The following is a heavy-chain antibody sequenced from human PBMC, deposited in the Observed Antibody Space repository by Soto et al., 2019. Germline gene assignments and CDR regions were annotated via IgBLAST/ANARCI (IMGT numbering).Heavy chain of an antibody. D-gene: IGHD2-21*01. J-gene: IGHJ4*02. V-gene: IGHV5-51*01. CDR2: VFPGDSQT. CDR1: GYTFTNYW. CDR3: ARRKLHCGGGSCHGTNDPDY. Sequence: GESLKISCQVSGYTFTNYWVAWVRQLPGKGLEWMGIVFPGDSQTTYGPSFEGQVTFSADQSTSTAFLQWNRLRASDTGVYSWARRKLHCGGGSCHGTNDPDYWGPGTKVIVSS.